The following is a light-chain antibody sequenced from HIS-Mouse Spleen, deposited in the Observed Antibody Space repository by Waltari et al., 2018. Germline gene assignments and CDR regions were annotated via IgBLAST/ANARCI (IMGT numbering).Light chain of an antibody. V-gene: IGLV3-21*04. CDR2: YDS. CDR1: NIGSKS. CDR3: QVWDSSSDHVV. J-gene: IGLJ2*01. Sequence: SYVLTQPPSVSVAPGKTARITWGGNNIGSKSVHWYQQQPGQAPVLVVYYDSARPSGIPERFSGSNSGNTATLTISRVEAGDEADYYCQVWDSSSDHVVFGGGTKLTVL.